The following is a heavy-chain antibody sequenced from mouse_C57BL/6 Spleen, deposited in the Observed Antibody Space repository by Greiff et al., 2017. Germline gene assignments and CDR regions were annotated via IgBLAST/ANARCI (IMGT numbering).Heavy chain of an antibody. V-gene: IGHV1-5*01. D-gene: IGHD1-1*01. Sequence: VQLQQSGTVLARPGASVKMSCKTSGYTFTSYWMHWVKQRPGQGLEWIGAIYPGNSDTSYNQKFKGKAKLTAVTSASTAYMELSSLTNEDSAVYYGSYGSSLYWYFDVWGTGTTVTVSS. CDR3: SYGSSLYWYFDV. CDR1: GYTFTSYW. J-gene: IGHJ1*03. CDR2: IYPGNSDT.